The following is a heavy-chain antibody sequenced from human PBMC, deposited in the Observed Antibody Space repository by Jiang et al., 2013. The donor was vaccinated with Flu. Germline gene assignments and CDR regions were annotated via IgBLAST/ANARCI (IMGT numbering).Heavy chain of an antibody. Sequence: GSGLVKPSETLSLTCTVSGGSISSYYWSWIRQPPGKGLEWIGYIYYSGSTNYNPSLKSRVTISVDTSKNQFSLKLSSVTAADTAVYYCAREGGGSYYFDYWGQGTLVTVSS. CDR1: GGSISSYY. CDR2: IYYSGST. V-gene: IGHV4-59*01. J-gene: IGHJ4*02. D-gene: IGHD1-26*01. CDR3: AREGGGSYYFDY.